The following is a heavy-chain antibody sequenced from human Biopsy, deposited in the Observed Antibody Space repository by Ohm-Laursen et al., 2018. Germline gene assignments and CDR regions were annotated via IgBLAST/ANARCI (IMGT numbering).Heavy chain of an antibody. J-gene: IGHJ3*01. V-gene: IGHV4-34*01. D-gene: IGHD4/OR15-4a*01. CDR3: ARGPYGDNAGAFDV. CDR2: FSHTGTT. CDR1: GGYFSGYD. Sequence: SETLSLTCAVDGGYFSGYDWTWIRQPPGKGLEWVGEFSHTGTTIYNPSLKSRLTMSVDKSKNHFSLRLTSVTAADTATYFCARGPYGDNAGAFDVWGQGTVVTVSS.